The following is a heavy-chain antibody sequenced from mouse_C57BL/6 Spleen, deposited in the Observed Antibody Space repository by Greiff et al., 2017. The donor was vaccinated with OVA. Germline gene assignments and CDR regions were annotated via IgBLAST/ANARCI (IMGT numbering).Heavy chain of an antibody. CDR3: ARYSNYVEGYFDY. J-gene: IGHJ2*01. CDR2: ISSGGSYT. Sequence: EVQGVESGGDLVKPGGSLKLSCAASGFTFSSYGMSWVRQTPDKRLEWVATISSGGSYTYYPDSVKGRFTISRDNAKYTLYLQMSSLKSEDTAMYYCARYSNYVEGYFDYWGQGTTLTVSS. CDR1: GFTFSSYG. D-gene: IGHD2-5*01. V-gene: IGHV5-6*01.